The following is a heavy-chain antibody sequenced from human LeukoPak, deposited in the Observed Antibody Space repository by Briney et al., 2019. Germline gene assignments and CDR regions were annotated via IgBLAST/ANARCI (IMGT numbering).Heavy chain of an antibody. CDR2: ISGSGGST. V-gene: IGHV3-23*01. Sequence: PGRSLRLSCTASGFTFSSYAMSWVRQAPGKGLEWVSAISGSGGSTYYADSVKGRFTISRDNSKNTLYLQMNSLRAEDTAVYYCAKDDYVWGSYRHFDYWGQGTLVTVSS. CDR1: GFTFSSYA. J-gene: IGHJ4*02. CDR3: AKDDYVWGSYRHFDY. D-gene: IGHD3-16*02.